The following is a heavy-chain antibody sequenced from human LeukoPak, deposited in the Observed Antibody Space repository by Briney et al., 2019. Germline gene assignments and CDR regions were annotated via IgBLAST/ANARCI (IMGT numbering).Heavy chain of an antibody. D-gene: IGHD6-6*01. CDR3: ARGSSYSSSDY. CDR2: ISSGGSTI. J-gene: IGHJ4*02. CDR1: GFTFSDYY. V-gene: IGHV3-11*01. Sequence: PGGSLRLSCAVSGFTFSDYYMSWIRQAPRKGLEWVSYISSGGSTISHADSVKGRFTISRDNAENSLYLQMNSLRAEDTAVYYCARGSSYSSSDYWGQGTLVTVSS.